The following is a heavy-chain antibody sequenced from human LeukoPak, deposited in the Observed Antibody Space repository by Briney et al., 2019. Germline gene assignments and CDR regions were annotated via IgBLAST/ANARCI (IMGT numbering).Heavy chain of an antibody. CDR3: ARDWNRYAY. V-gene: IGHV4-34*01. CDR1: GGSFSGYY. J-gene: IGHJ4*02. CDR2: INHSRST. D-gene: IGHD1-1*01. Sequence: PSETLSLTCAVYGGSFSGYYWSWIRQPPGKGLEWIGEINHSRSTNYNPSLKSRVTISIDTSKNQFSLKLSSVTAADTAVYYCARDWNRYAYWGQGTLVTVSS.